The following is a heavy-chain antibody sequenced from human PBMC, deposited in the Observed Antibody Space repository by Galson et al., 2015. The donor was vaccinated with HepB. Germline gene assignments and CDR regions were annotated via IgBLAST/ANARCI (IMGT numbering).Heavy chain of an antibody. CDR1: GLTFSSYG. D-gene: IGHD3-22*01. CDR3: AKDFYYYDSSGLDFDY. J-gene: IGHJ4*02. CDR2: IRYDGSNK. Sequence: SLRLSCAASGLTFSSYGMHWVRQAPGKGLEWVAFIRYDGSNKYYADSVKGRFTISRDNSKNTLYLQMNSLRAEDTAVYYCAKDFYYYDSSGLDFDYWGQGTLVTVSS. V-gene: IGHV3-30*02.